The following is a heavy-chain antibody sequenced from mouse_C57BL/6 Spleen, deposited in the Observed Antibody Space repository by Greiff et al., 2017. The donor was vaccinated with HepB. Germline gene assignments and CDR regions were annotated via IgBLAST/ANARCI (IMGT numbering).Heavy chain of an antibody. CDR2: IYPGDGDT. V-gene: IGHV1-82*01. CDR3: ARRGGSNEEGSAMDD. Sequence: VQLQQSGPELVKPGASVKISCKASGYAFSSSWMNWVKQRPGKGLEWIGRIYPGDGDTNYNGKFKGKATLTADKSSSTAYMQLSSLTSEDSAVYFCARRGGSNEEGSAMDDWGQGTSVTVSS. D-gene: IGHD1-1*01. J-gene: IGHJ4*01. CDR1: GYAFSSSW.